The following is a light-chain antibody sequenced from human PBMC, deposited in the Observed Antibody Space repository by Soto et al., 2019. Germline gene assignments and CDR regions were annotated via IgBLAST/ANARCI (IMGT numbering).Light chain of an antibody. J-gene: IGKJ4*01. CDR2: HAY. Sequence: DIQMTQSPSTLSASVGDRVTLTCRASQSISSWLAWYQQKPGKAPKLLIYHAYSLESGVPSRFSGSESGTEFTLTISSLQPDDFATYYCQQYNSYELTFGGGTKVDI. CDR1: QSISSW. CDR3: QQYNSYELT. V-gene: IGKV1-5*01.